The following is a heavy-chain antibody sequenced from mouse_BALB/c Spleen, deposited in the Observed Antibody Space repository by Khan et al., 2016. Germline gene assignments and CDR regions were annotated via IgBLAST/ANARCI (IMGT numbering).Heavy chain of an antibody. CDR1: GFSFSSFG. J-gene: IGHJ2*01. CDR2: ISSGSSAI. CDR3: GRGDY. Sequence: EVELVESGGGLVQPGGSRKLSCAASGFSFSSFGMHWVRQAPEKGLEWVAFISSGSSAIYYAETVKGRFTISRDNPKNTLFLQMTSRRSEATAMYYCGRGDYWGQGTTLTVPS. V-gene: IGHV5-17*02.